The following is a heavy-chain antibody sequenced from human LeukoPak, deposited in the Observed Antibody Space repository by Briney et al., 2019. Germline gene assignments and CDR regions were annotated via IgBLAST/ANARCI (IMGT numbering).Heavy chain of an antibody. CDR3: AKARRGYSYGGDAFDI. CDR1: GFTFSSYA. V-gene: IGHV3-30*02. D-gene: IGHD5-18*01. Sequence: GRSLRLSCAASGFTFSSYAMSWVRQAPGKGLEWVAFIRYDGSNKYYADSVKGRFTISGDNSKNTLYLQMNSLRAEDTAVYYCAKARRGYSYGGDAFDIWGQGTMVTVSS. J-gene: IGHJ3*02. CDR2: IRYDGSNK.